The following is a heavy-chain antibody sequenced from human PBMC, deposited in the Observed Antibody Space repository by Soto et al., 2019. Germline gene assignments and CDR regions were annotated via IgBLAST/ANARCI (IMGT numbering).Heavy chain of an antibody. CDR3: ARDAEPYFYYYDSSLPLCAFDI. V-gene: IGHV3-33*01. CDR1: GFTFSSYG. CDR2: IWYDGSNK. J-gene: IGHJ3*02. D-gene: IGHD3-22*01. Sequence: HPGGSLRLSCAASGFTFSSYGMHWVRQAPGKGLEWVAVIWYDGSNKYYADSVKGRFTISRDNSKNTLYLQMNSLRAEDTAVYYCARDAEPYFYYYDSSLPLCAFDIWGQGTMVTVSS.